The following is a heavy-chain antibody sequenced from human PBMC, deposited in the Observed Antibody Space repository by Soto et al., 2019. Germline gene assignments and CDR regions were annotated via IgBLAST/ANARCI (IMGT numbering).Heavy chain of an antibody. CDR1: GGTFSSYT. Sequence: QVQLVQSGAEVKKPGSSVKVSCKASGGTFSSYTISWVRQAPGQGLEWTGRIIPILGIANYAQKFQGRVTITADKSTSTAYMELSSLRSEDTAVYYCATFYDSSSMDVWGQGTTVTVSS. V-gene: IGHV1-69*02. J-gene: IGHJ6*02. CDR2: IIPILGIA. CDR3: ATFYDSSSMDV. D-gene: IGHD3-22*01.